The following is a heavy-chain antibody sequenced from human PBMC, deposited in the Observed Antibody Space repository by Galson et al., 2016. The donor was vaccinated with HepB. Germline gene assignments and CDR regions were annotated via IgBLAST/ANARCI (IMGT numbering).Heavy chain of an antibody. CDR2: INPSGGST. D-gene: IGHD3-22*01. J-gene: IGHJ2*01. V-gene: IGHV1-46*03. CDR3: ARDEGYYGSSGYEGYFDL. Sequence: SVKVSCKASGYTFTSYYMHWVRQAPGQGLEWMGIINPSGGSTSYAQKFQGRVTMTRDTSTSTVYMELSSLRSEDTAVYYCARDEGYYGSSGYEGYFDLWGRGTLVTVSS. CDR1: GYTFTSYY.